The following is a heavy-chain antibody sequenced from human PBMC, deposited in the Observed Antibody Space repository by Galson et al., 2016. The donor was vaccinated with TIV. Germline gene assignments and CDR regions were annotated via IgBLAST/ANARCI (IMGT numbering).Heavy chain of an antibody. CDR2: INTGNGNT. J-gene: IGHJ4*02. Sequence: QAPGQGLEWMGWINTGNGNTKYSQKFQARVAITRDISASTVYMALNGLRSEDTAVYFCARDIPGTAKYFDFWGQGTPVTVAS. D-gene: IGHD3-10*01. CDR3: ARDIPGTAKYFDF. V-gene: IGHV1-3*04.